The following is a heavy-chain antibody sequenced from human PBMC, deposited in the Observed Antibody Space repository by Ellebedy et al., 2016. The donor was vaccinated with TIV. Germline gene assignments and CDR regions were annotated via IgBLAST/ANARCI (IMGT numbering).Heavy chain of an antibody. CDR3: VKMAAISNYFSFHL. CDR1: GASIRSFY. J-gene: IGHJ2*01. CDR2: VHSNWDA. Sequence: MPSETLSLTCNASGASIRSFYWSWVRQSPGKGLEWIGYVHSNWDANYNPYLENRVTMFVDTSKHQIPLKLSSVTDADTAVYYCVKMAAISNYFSFHLWGRGTLVTVSS. D-gene: IGHD5-24*01. V-gene: IGHV4-59*03.